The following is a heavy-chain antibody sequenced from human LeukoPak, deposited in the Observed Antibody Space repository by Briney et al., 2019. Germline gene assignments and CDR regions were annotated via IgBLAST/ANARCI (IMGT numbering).Heavy chain of an antibody. CDR1: GDSVSSNSAA. Sequence: SQTLSLTCAISGDSVSSNSAAWNWIRQSPSRGLEWLGRTYYRSKWYNDYAVSVKSRITINPDTSKNQFSLQLNSVTPEDTAVYYCARDSEDANCSSTSCYLYYFDYWGQGTLVTVSS. CDR3: ARDSEDANCSSTSCYLYYFDY. V-gene: IGHV6-1*01. J-gene: IGHJ4*02. D-gene: IGHD2-2*01. CDR2: TYYRSKWYN.